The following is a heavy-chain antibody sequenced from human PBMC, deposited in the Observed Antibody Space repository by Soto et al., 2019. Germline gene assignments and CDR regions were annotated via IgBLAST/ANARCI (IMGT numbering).Heavy chain of an antibody. CDR1: GGSISSSSYY. CDR2: IYYSGST. Sequence: PSETLSLTCTVSGGSISSSSYYWGWIRQPPGKGLEWIGSIYYSGSTYYNPSLKSRVTISVDTSKNQFSLKLSSVTAADTAVYYCARRVVDYDLWSGPGVSLGGFDYWGQGTLVTVSS. V-gene: IGHV4-39*01. CDR3: ARRVVDYDLWSGPGVSLGGFDY. D-gene: IGHD3-3*01. J-gene: IGHJ4*02.